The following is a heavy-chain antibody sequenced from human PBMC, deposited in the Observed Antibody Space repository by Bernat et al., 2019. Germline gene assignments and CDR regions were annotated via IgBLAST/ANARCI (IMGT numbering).Heavy chain of an antibody. CDR3: ATSLGVWGSYRYDDY. Sequence: QVQLVESGGGVVQPGKSLRLSCAASGFTFSSYGMHWVRQAPGKGLEWVSVIYSGGSTYYGDSVKGRFTISRDNSKNTVYLQMNSLRAEDTAVYYCATSLGVWGSYRYDDYWGQGTLVTVSS. CDR2: IYSGGST. V-gene: IGHV3-NL1*01. J-gene: IGHJ4*02. D-gene: IGHD3-16*02. CDR1: GFTFSSYG.